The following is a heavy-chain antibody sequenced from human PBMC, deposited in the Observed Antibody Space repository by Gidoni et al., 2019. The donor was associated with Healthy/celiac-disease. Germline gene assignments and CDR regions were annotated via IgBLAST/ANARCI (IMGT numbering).Heavy chain of an antibody. V-gene: IGHV3-23*01. CDR2: ISGSGVST. Sequence: EVQLLESGGGLVQPGGSLRLSCAASGFTVSSYAMSWVRQAPGKGLEWVSAISGSGVSTYYADSVKGRFTISRDNSKNTLYLQMNSLRAEDTAVYYCAKDHLPGTKAYYYYGMDVWGQGTTVTVSS. J-gene: IGHJ6*02. CDR1: GFTVSSYA. CDR3: AKDHLPGTKAYYYYGMDV. D-gene: IGHD1-1*01.